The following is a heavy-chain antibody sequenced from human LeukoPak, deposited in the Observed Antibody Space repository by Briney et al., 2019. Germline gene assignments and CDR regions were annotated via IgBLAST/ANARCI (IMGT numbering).Heavy chain of an antibody. CDR3: ARGPPRGKYYYMDV. D-gene: IGHD1-1*01. J-gene: IGHJ6*03. CDR2: IGTASDT. CDR1: GFTFSSFD. Sequence: GGSLRLSCAASGFTFSSFDMHWVRQPTGQGLGWVSTIGTASDTYYPGSVEGRFTLSRDNAKSSLYLQMNSLTAGDTAVYYCARGPPRGKYYYMDVWGKGTTVTVSS. V-gene: IGHV3-13*01.